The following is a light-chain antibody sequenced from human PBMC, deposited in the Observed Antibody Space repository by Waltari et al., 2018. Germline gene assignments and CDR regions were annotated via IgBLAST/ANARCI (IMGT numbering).Light chain of an antibody. V-gene: IGLV4-69*01. CDR3: QTGGHGTWV. CDR1: SGHSSTV. CDR2: VNSDGSH. J-gene: IGLJ3*02. Sequence: QLVLTQSPSASASLGAPVKITCTLSSGHSSTVIAWLQQQPEKGPRYLMKVNSDGSHSKGDKIPDRFSGSSSGTEHYLTISSLQSEDEADYYCQTGGHGTWVFGGGTKLTVL.